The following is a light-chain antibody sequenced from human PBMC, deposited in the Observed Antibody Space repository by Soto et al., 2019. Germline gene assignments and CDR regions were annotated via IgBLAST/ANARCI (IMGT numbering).Light chain of an antibody. CDR3: QQRSNWPSST. J-gene: IGKJ5*01. Sequence: EIVLTQSPATLSLSPGARATLSCRASQSVSSYFAWYQQKPCQAPRLLIYDASNRATGIPARFSGSGSGTDFTLTISSLEPEDFAVYYCQQRSNWPSSTFGQGTRLEIK. CDR1: QSVSSY. V-gene: IGKV3-11*01. CDR2: DAS.